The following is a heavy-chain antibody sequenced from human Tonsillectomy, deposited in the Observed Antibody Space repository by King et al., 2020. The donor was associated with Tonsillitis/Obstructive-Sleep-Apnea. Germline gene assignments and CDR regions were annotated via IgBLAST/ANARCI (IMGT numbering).Heavy chain of an antibody. CDR2: IYLDDDK. V-gene: IGHV2-5*02. CDR3: AHSLNMYYDLILGYYYYYMDV. Sequence: TLKESGPTLVKPTQTLTLTCTFSGFSLSTSGVGVGWIRQPPGKALEWLAVIYLDDDKRYSPSLKSRLTITKDTSKNQVVLTMTNMDPVDTAPYYCAHSLNMYYDLILGYYYYYMDVWGKGTTVTVSS. CDR1: GFSLSTSGVG. J-gene: IGHJ6*03. D-gene: IGHD3-3*01.